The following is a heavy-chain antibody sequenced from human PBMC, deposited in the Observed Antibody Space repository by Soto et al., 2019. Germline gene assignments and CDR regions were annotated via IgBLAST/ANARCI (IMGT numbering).Heavy chain of an antibody. D-gene: IGHD3-3*01. CDR2: ISYDGSNK. CDR1: GFTFSSYA. V-gene: IGHV3-30-3*01. J-gene: IGHJ3*02. Sequence: PGGSLRLSCAASGFTFSSYAMHWVRRAPGKGLEWVAVISYDGSNKYYADSVKGRFTISRDNSKNTLYLQMNSLRAEDTAVYYCARGTSITIFGVVIIDAFDIWGQGTMVTVSS. CDR3: ARGTSITIFGVVIIDAFDI.